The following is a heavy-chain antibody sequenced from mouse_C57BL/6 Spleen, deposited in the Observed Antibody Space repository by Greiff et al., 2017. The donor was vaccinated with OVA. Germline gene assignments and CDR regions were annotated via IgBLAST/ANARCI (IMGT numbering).Heavy chain of an antibody. CDR1: GYAFSSYW. CDR2: IYPGDGDP. CDR3: ARRITTVVADWYFDV. D-gene: IGHD1-1*01. J-gene: IGHJ1*03. V-gene: IGHV1-80*01. Sequence: QVQLQQSGAELVKPGASVKISCKASGYAFSSYWMNWVKQRPGKGLEWIGQIYPGDGDPNYNGKFKGKATLTADKSSSTAYMQLSSLTSEDSAVYFCARRITTVVADWYFDVWGTGTTVTVSS.